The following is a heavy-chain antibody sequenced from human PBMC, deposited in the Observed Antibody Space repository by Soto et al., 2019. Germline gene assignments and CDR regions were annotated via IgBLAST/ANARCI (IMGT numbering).Heavy chain of an antibody. CDR1: GGSISGSSYY. Sequence: SETLSLTCTVSGGSISGSSYYWGWIRQPPGKGLEWIGNIYYSGSTYYNPSLKSRVTISVDTSKNQFSLKMSSVTAADTAVYYCASDIVVVTAIEYYSYGMDVWGQGTTVTVSS. CDR3: ASDIVVVTAIEYYSYGMDV. J-gene: IGHJ6*02. CDR2: IYYSGST. D-gene: IGHD2-21*02. V-gene: IGHV4-39*02.